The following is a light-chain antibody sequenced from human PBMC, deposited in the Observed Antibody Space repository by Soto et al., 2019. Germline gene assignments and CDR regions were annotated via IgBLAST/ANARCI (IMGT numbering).Light chain of an antibody. CDR3: CSYAGSRTFYV. J-gene: IGLJ1*01. CDR2: EVS. Sequence: QSALAQPASVSGSPGQSITISCTGTSSDVGSYNLVSWYQQHPGKAPKLMIYEVSKRPSGVSNRFSGSKSGSTASLTISGLQAEDEADYYCCSYAGSRTFYVFGTGTKVTVL. V-gene: IGLV2-23*02. CDR1: SSDVGSYNL.